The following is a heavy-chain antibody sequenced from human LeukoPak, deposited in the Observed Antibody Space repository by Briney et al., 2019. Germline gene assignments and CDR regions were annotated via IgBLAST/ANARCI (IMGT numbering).Heavy chain of an antibody. CDR1: GFTFRSYG. CDR2: ISGSGGST. Sequence: GGSLRLSCAASGFTFRSYGMNWVRQAPGKGLEWVSGISGSGGSTYYADSVKGRFTISRDNSKNTLYLQMNSLRAEDTAVYYCATFLAVIAARDSLYFQHWGQGTLVSVSS. V-gene: IGHV3-23*01. D-gene: IGHD6-6*01. CDR3: ATFLAVIAARDSLYFQH. J-gene: IGHJ1*01.